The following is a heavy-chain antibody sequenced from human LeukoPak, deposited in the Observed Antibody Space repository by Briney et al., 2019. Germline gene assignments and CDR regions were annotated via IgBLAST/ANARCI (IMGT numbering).Heavy chain of an antibody. CDR3: ARGVTMIVVVPILDY. CDR2: INPNSGGT. CDR1: GYTITDYY. Sequence: ASVTVSCKASGYTITDYYMHWVRQAPGQGLEWMGWINPNSGGTNYAQKFQGRVTMTRDTSISTAYMELSRLRSDDTAVYYCARGVTMIVVVPILDYWGQGTLVTVSS. D-gene: IGHD3-22*01. V-gene: IGHV1-2*02. J-gene: IGHJ4*02.